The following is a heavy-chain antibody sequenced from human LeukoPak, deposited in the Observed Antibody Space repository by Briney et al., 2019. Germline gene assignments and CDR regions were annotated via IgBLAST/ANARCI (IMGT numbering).Heavy chain of an antibody. D-gene: IGHD2-2*01. Sequence: ASETLSLTCTVSGGSIRSSYYYWGWIRQPPGKGLEWIGSIYDSGSTYYNPSLKSRVTISVDTSKNQFSLKLNSVTAADTAVYYCARDLGPDYYYYGMDVWGQGTTVTVSS. CDR3: ARDLGPDYYYYGMDV. V-gene: IGHV4-39*02. CDR2: IYDSGST. CDR1: GGSIRSSYYY. J-gene: IGHJ6*02.